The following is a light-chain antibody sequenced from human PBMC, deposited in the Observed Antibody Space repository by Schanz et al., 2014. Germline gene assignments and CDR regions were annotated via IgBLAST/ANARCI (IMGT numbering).Light chain of an antibody. Sequence: QSALTQPASVSASPGQSVTISCTGTSSDVGGYNYVSWYQQHPGKAPKLMIYEVTKRPSGVPDRFSGSKSGNTASLTVSGLQAEDEADYYCSSYGGSNFVVFGGGTKLTVL. J-gene: IGLJ2*01. CDR3: SSYGGSNFVV. V-gene: IGLV2-8*01. CDR2: EVT. CDR1: SSDVGGYNY.